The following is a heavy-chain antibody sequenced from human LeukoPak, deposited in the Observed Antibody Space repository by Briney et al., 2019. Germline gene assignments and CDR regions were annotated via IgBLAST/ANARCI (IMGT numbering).Heavy chain of an antibody. D-gene: IGHD3-9*01. V-gene: IGHV3-7*01. CDR2: IKKDGSEE. Sequence: GGSLRLSCAASGFTFVTDWMNWVRQAPGKGVEWGANIKKDGSEEYYVDSVKGRFSISRDNAQNSLSLQMNSLRVDDTAVYYCVREGSQGMNPVLTFDYWGQGALVTVSS. CDR1: GFTFVTDW. CDR3: VREGSQGMNPVLTFDY. J-gene: IGHJ4*02.